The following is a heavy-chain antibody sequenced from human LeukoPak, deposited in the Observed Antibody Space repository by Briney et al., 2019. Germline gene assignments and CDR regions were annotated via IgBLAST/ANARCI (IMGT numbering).Heavy chain of an antibody. CDR2: ISSGSVSI. V-gene: IGHV3-21*01. Sequence: GSLRLSCATSGFSFSTYTMNWVRQAPGEGLEWVSSISSGSVSIYYADSVKGRFTISRDNAKNSLYLQMSSLRAEDTALYYCAKGGYYGSGYYFEYWGQGTLVTVSS. CDR1: GFSFSTYT. J-gene: IGHJ4*02. CDR3: AKGGYYGSGYYFEY. D-gene: IGHD3-10*01.